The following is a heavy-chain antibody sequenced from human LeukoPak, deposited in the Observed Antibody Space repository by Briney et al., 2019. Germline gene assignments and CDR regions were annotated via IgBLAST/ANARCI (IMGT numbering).Heavy chain of an antibody. CDR3: ARPPIAARRLPLGY. D-gene: IGHD6-6*01. CDR2: ISAYNGNT. V-gene: IGHV1-18*04. CDR1: GYTFTSYY. J-gene: IGHJ4*02. Sequence: ASVKVSCKASGYTFTSYYMHWVRQAPGQGLEWMGWISAYNGNTNYAQKLQGRVTMTTDTSTSTAYMELRSLRSDDTAVYYCARPPIAARRLPLGYWGQGTLVTVSS.